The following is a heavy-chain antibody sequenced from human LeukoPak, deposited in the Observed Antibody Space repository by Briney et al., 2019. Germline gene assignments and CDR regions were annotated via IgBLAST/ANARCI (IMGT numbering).Heavy chain of an antibody. J-gene: IGHJ4*02. CDR1: GGTFISYA. CDR2: IILIFGTV. Sequence: ASVKVSCKASGGTFISYAISWVRQAPGQGLEWMGGIILIFGTVNYAQKFQGRVTITADESTSTAYMELSSLRSEDTAVYYCAREAYPGYFDYWGQGTLVTVSS. CDR3: AREAYPGYFDY. V-gene: IGHV1-69*13.